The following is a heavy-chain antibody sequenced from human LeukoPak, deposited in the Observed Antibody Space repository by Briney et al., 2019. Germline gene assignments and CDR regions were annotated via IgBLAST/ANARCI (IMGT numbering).Heavy chain of an antibody. J-gene: IGHJ3*02. Sequence: PGGSLRLSCAASGFTFDDYAMHWVRQAPGKGLEWVSGISRNSGSIGYADSVKGRFTISRDNAKNSLYLQMNSLRAEDMALYYCAKDMDSSGYYSGDAFDIWGQGTMVTVSS. V-gene: IGHV3-9*03. CDR1: GFTFDDYA. CDR2: ISRNSGSI. D-gene: IGHD3-22*01. CDR3: AKDMDSSGYYSGDAFDI.